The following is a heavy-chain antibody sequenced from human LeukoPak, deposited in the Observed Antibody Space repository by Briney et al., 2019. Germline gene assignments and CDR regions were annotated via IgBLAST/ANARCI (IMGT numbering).Heavy chain of an antibody. CDR3: ARKEGVVRSGWFDP. D-gene: IGHD2/OR15-2a*01. V-gene: IGHV4-59*01. CDR2: IYYSGST. CDR1: GCSISSYY. J-gene: IGHJ5*02. Sequence: SETLSLTCTVSGCSISSYYWSWMRQPPGKGLEWIGYIYYSGSTNYNPSLKSRVTISVDTSKNQFSLKLSSVTAADTAVYYCARKEGVVRSGWFDPWGQGTLVTVSS.